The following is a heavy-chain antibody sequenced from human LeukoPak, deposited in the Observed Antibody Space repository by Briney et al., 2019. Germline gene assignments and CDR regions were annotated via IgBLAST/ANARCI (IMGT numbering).Heavy chain of an antibody. V-gene: IGHV3-30*04. D-gene: IGHD5-12*01. J-gene: IGHJ4*02. CDR2: ISYDGSNK. CDR1: GFTFSSYA. CDR3: ARSPHRYSGYPGFDY. Sequence: GRSLRLSCAASGFTFSSYAMHWFRQAPGKGLEWVAVISYDGSNKYYADSVKGRFTISRDNSKNTLYLQMNSLRADDTAVYYCARSPHRYSGYPGFDYWGQGTLVTVSS.